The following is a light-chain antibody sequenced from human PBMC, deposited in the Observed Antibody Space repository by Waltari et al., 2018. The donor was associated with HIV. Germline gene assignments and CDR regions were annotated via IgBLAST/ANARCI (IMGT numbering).Light chain of an antibody. J-gene: IGKJ1*01. V-gene: IGKV3-15*01. CDR2: GAS. CDR1: QSVSSN. CDR3: QQYNNWPPWT. Sequence: EIVMTQSPATLSVSPGERATLYCRASQSVSSNLAWYQQKPGQAPRLLIYGASTRATGIPARFSGSGSGTEFTLTIGSLQSEDFAVYYCQQYNNWPPWTFGQGTKVEIK.